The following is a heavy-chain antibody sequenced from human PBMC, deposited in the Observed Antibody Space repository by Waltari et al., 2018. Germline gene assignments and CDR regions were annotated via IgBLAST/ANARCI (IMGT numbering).Heavy chain of an antibody. CDR2: IIPICSTA. D-gene: IGHD3-10*01. CDR1: GGTFSSYA. J-gene: IGHJ6*03. CDR3: AVHGSGSYYNLLGYYYMDV. V-gene: IGHV1-69*14. Sequence: QVQLVQSGAEVKKPGSSVKVSCKASGGTFSSYAISWVRQAPGQGLEWMGGIIPICSTATYAQTFQGRVTITADKSTSTAYMELSSLRSEDTAVYYCAVHGSGSYYNLLGYYYMDVWGKGTTVTVSS.